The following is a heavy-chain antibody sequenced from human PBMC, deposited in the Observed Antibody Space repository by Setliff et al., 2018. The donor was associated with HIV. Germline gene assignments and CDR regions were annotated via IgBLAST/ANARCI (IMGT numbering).Heavy chain of an antibody. CDR2: ISSSSSTI. CDR3: ARDSPAYYYNSSGYYSPWFDP. J-gene: IGHJ5*02. CDR1: GFTFSSYT. V-gene: IGHV3-48*01. Sequence: PGGSLRLSCAVSGFTFSSYTMNWVRQAPGKGLEWVSYISSSSSTIYYADSVKGRFTISRDNAKNSLYLQMNSRRAEDTAVYYCARDSPAYYYNSSGYYSPWFDPWGQGTLVTVSS. D-gene: IGHD3-22*01.